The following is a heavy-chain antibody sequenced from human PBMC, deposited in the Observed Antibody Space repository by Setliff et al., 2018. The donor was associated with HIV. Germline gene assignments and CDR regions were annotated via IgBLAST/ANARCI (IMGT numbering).Heavy chain of an antibody. Sequence: SETLSLTCAVYGGSLSGYYWSWIRQPPGKGLEWIGEINHSGSTNYNPSLKSRVTISVDTSKNQFSLKLSSVTAADTAVYYCARGVPPDLYCDSSHGYDAFDIWGQGTMVTVSS. D-gene: IGHD3-22*01. CDR1: GGSLSGYY. CDR2: INHSGST. V-gene: IGHV4-34*01. CDR3: ARGVPPDLYCDSSHGYDAFDI. J-gene: IGHJ3*02.